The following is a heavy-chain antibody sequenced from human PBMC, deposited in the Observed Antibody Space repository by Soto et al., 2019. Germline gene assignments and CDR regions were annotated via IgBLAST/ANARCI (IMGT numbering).Heavy chain of an antibody. J-gene: IGHJ3*02. Sequence: VASVKVSCKASGFTFTSSAMQWVRQARGQRLEWIGWIVVGSGNTNYAQKFQERVTITRDMSTSTAYMELSSLRSEDTAVYYCAADEDDDFWRGSSIWGQGTMVTVSS. CDR1: GFTFTSSA. CDR3: AADEDDDFWRGSSI. CDR2: IVVGSGNT. D-gene: IGHD3-3*01. V-gene: IGHV1-58*02.